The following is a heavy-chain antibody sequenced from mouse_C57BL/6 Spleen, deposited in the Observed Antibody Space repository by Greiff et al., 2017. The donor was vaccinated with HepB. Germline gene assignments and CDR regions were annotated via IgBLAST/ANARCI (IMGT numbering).Heavy chain of an antibody. CDR2: INPNNGGT. CDR3: ATLTGTYY. V-gene: IGHV1-26*01. J-gene: IGHJ2*01. D-gene: IGHD4-1*01. Sequence: EVQLQQSGPELVKPGASVKISCKASGYTFTDYYMNWVKQSHGKSLEWIGDINPNNGGTSYNQKFKGKATLTVDKSSSTAYMELRSLTSEDSAVYYCATLTGTYYWGQGTTLIVSS. CDR1: GYTFTDYY.